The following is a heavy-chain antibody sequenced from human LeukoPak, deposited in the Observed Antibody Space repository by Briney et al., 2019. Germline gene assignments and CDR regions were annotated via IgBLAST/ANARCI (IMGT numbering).Heavy chain of an antibody. Sequence: QAGGSLRLSCAASGFTFSSYGMSWVRQAPGKGLEWVSAISGSGGSTYYADSVKGRFTISRDNAKNSLSLQMNSLRAEDTAVYYCAAIFGVYWGQGTLVTVSS. CDR2: ISGSGGST. CDR1: GFTFSSYG. D-gene: IGHD3-3*01. CDR3: AAIFGVY. V-gene: IGHV3-23*01. J-gene: IGHJ4*02.